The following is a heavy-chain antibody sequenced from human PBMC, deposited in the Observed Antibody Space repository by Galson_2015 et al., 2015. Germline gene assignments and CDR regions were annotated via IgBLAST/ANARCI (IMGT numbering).Heavy chain of an antibody. J-gene: IGHJ4*02. V-gene: IGHV1-3*01. CDR1: GYTFTSYA. Sequence: SVKVSCKASGYTFTSYAMHWVRQAPGQRLEWMGWINAGNGNTKYSQKFQGRVTITRDTSASTAYMELSSLRSEDTAVYYCCMSGAPYSSSWLGSGVLVDYWGQGTLVTVSP. D-gene: IGHD6-6*01. CDR3: CMSGAPYSSSWLGSGVLVDY. CDR2: INAGNGNT.